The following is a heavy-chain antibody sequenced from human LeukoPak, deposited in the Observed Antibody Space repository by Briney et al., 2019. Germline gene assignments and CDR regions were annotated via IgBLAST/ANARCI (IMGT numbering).Heavy chain of an antibody. CDR2: IYYSGST. V-gene: IGHV4-31*03. J-gene: IGHJ4*02. Sequence: TSETLSLTCTVSGGSISSSSYYWGWIRQPPGKGLEWIGYIYYSGSTYYNPSLKSRVTISVDTSKNQFSLKLSSVTAADTAVYYCASTPNYDILTGYRDYYFDYWGQGTLVTVSS. CDR1: GGSISSSSYY. D-gene: IGHD3-9*01. CDR3: ASTPNYDILTGYRDYYFDY.